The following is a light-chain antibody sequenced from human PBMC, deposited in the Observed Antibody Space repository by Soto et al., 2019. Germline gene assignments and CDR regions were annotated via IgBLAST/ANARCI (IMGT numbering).Light chain of an antibody. CDR3: SSYTSSSTYV. CDR1: SSDVGSYNR. CDR2: EVS. J-gene: IGLJ1*01. V-gene: IGLV2-18*02. Sequence: QSALTQPPSVSGSPGQSVTISCTGTSSDVGSYNRVSWYQQPPGTAPKLMIYEVSNRPSGVPDRFSGSKSGSTASLTISGLQAEDEADYYRSSYTSSSTYVFGTGTKVTVL.